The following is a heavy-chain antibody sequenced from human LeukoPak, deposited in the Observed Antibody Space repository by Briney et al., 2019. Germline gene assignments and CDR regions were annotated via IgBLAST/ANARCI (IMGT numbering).Heavy chain of an antibody. V-gene: IGHV3-30*18. Sequence: PGGSLRLSCAASGFTFSSYGMHWVRQAPGKGLEWVAVISYDGSNKYYADSVKGRFTISRDNSKNTLYLQMNSLRAEDTAVYYCAKALWGDYGSGSYFPFDYWGQGTLVTVSS. CDR3: AKALWGDYGSGSYFPFDY. D-gene: IGHD3-10*01. CDR1: GFTFSSYG. J-gene: IGHJ4*02. CDR2: ISYDGSNK.